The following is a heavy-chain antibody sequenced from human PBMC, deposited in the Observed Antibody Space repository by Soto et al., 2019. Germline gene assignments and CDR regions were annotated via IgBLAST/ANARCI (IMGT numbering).Heavy chain of an antibody. CDR1: GASIRGYH. D-gene: IGHD6-19*01. J-gene: IGHJ3*02. CDR2: ISYSGAT. Sequence: PSETLSLTCTVSGASIRGYHWSWIRQFPGKGLECLGYISYSGATNYNPSLKSRVTMSVDTSKNQFSLQLNSVTAADTAVYYCARDNKAVADDAFDIWGQGTMVTVSS. V-gene: IGHV4-4*08. CDR3: ARDNKAVADDAFDI.